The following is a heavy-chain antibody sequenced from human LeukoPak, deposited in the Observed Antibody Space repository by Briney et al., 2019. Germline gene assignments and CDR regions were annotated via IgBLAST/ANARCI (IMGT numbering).Heavy chain of an antibody. CDR3: ARRGSSGYYGDY. CDR1: GFIFSNYW. Sequence: GGSLRLSCATSGFIFSNYWMSWIRQAPGKGLEWVSYISSSGSTIYYADSVKGRFTISRDNAKNSLYLQMNSLRAEDTAVYYCARRGSSGYYGDYWGQGTLVTVSS. V-gene: IGHV3-11*01. D-gene: IGHD3-22*01. J-gene: IGHJ4*02. CDR2: ISSSGSTI.